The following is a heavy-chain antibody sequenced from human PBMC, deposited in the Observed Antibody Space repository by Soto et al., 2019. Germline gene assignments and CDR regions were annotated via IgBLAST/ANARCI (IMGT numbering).Heavy chain of an antibody. Sequence: PGGSLRLSCAASGFTFSVFAMSWVRQAPGKGLEWVSVIGGTSGGGGTHYADSVKGRFTISRDNSKNTLYLQMNSLRAEDTAVYYCAKAISGSYYFYYGLDVWGQGTTVTVSS. CDR3: AKAISGSYYFYYGLDV. CDR2: IGGTSGGGGT. V-gene: IGHV3-23*01. J-gene: IGHJ6*02. D-gene: IGHD1-26*01. CDR1: GFTFSVFA.